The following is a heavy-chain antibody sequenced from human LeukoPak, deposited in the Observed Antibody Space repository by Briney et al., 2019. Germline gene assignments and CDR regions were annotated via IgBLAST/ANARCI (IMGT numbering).Heavy chain of an antibody. CDR3: ARDRSGYDFPESWFDP. CDR2: INAGNGNT. CDR1: GYTFSSYG. V-gene: IGHV1-3*01. D-gene: IGHD3-3*01. Sequence: GASVKVSCKASGYTFSSYGISWVRQAPGQRLEWMGWINAGNGNTKYSQKFQGRVTITRDTSASTAYMELSSLRSEDTAVYYCARDRSGYDFPESWFDPWGQGTLVTVSS. J-gene: IGHJ5*02.